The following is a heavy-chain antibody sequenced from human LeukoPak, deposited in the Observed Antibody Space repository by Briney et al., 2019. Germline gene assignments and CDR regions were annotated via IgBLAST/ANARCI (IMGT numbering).Heavy chain of an antibody. V-gene: IGHV4-61*02. D-gene: IGHD5-24*01. CDR1: GGSISSGSYY. CDR3: ARDQGDGYNTFDY. Sequence: QVQLQESGPGLVKPSQTLSLTCTVSGGSISSGSYYWSWIRQPAGKGLAWIGRIYTSGSTNYNPSLKSRVTISVDTSKNQFSLKLSSVTAADTAVYYCARDQGDGYNTFDYWGQGTLVTVSS. J-gene: IGHJ4*02. CDR2: IYTSGST.